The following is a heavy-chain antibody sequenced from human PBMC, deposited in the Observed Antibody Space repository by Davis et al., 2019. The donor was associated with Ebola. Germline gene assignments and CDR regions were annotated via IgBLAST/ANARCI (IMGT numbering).Heavy chain of an antibody. CDR1: GYTFTSYY. J-gene: IGHJ3*02. CDR3: ARAGRYFDWLDYAFDI. D-gene: IGHD3-9*01. V-gene: IGHV1-46*01. CDR2: INPSGGST. Sequence: ASVKVSCKASGYTFTSYYMHWVRQAPGQGLEWMGIINPSGGSTSYAQKVQGRVTMTTDTSTSTAYMELRSLRSDDTAVYYCARAGRYFDWLDYAFDIWGQGTMVTVSS.